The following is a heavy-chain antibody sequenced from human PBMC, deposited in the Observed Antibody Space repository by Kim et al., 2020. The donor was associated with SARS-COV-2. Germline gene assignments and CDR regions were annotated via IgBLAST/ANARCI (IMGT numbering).Heavy chain of an antibody. Sequence: SETLSLTCAVSGGSISSGGYSWSWIRQPPGKGLEWIGYIYHSGSTYYNPSLKSRVTISVDRSKNQFSLKLSSVTAADTAVYYCARLSGGYYGSGSYSADAFDIWGQGTMVTVSS. J-gene: IGHJ3*02. D-gene: IGHD3-10*01. CDR1: GGSISSGGYS. CDR3: ARLSGGYYGSGSYSADAFDI. CDR2: IYHSGST. V-gene: IGHV4-30-2*01.